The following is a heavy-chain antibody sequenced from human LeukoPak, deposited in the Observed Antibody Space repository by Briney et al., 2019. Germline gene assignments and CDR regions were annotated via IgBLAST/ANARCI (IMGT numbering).Heavy chain of an antibody. D-gene: IGHD5-12*01. J-gene: IGHJ3*01. CDR2: IDSDGRTT. CDR1: GFPFSLYW. V-gene: IGHV3-74*01. CDR3: VVASDALDL. Sequence: SGGPLRLSCAAPGFPFSLYWMYWVSQAPGKGLVWVSRIDSDGRTTDYADSLRGRFIISRDNSKNTLYLQMNTLKADDTAIYYCVVASDALDLWGQGTTVTVSS.